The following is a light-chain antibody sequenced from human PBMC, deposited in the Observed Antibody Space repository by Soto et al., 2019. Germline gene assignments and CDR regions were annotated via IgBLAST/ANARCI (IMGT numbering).Light chain of an antibody. CDR2: GAS. CDR3: QHYNNHPPFT. J-gene: IGKJ3*01. CDR1: QDIRTS. V-gene: IGKV1-33*01. Sequence: DIQMTQSPSSLSASVGARVSITCQASQDIRTSLSWFQHKPGRAPKLLIYGASYLETGVPSRFRGGGSGTNFTFTIPSLQPEDIERYYWQHYNNHPPFTFGSGTKEDIK.